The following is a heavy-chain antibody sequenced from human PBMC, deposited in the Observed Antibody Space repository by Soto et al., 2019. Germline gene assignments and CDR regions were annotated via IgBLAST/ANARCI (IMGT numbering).Heavy chain of an antibody. CDR1: GFTFSSYG. CDR3: ARTQFEYSNSESFDY. V-gene: IGHV3-33*01. D-gene: IGHD6-6*01. CDR2: IWYDGSNK. Sequence: GGSLRLSCAASGFTFSSYGMHWVRQAPGKGLEWVAVIWYDGSNKYYADSVKGRFTISRDNSKNTLYLQMNSLRAEDTAVYYCARTQFEYSNSESFDYWGQGTLVTVSS. J-gene: IGHJ4*02.